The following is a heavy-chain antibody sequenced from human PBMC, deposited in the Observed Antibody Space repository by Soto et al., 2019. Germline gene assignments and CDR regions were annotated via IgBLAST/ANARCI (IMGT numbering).Heavy chain of an antibody. CDR1: GFTFSSYG. CDR3: AKAGIAALRYFDY. D-gene: IGHD6-13*01. V-gene: IGHV3-30*18. Sequence: PGGSLRLSCAASGFTFSSYGMHWVRQAPGKGLEWVAVISYDGSNKYYADSVKGRFTISRDNSKNTLYLQMNSLRAEDTAVYYCAKAGIAALRYFDYWGQGTPVTVSS. J-gene: IGHJ4*02. CDR2: ISYDGSNK.